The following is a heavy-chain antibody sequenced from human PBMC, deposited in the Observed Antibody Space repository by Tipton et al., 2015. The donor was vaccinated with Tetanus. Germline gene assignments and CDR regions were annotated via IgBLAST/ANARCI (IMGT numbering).Heavy chain of an antibody. V-gene: IGHV3-74*03. D-gene: IGHD6-19*01. J-gene: IGHJ5*02. CDR2: INNDGNRT. CDR3: ARAHVVAGTGGFAP. CDR1: GFNFSNYW. Sequence: SLRLSCAASGFNFSNYWMHWVRQAPGKGLMWVSRINNDGNRTTYVASVKGRFTISRNNAENTVYLQMNSLRAEDTAVYYCARAHVVAGTGGFAPWGQGTLVTVSS.